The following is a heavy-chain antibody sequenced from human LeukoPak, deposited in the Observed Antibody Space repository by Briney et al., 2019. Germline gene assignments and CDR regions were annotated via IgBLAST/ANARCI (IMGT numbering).Heavy chain of an antibody. Sequence: GSGPTLVNPTQTLTLTCTFSGFSLSTSGMCVSWIRQPPGKALEWLARIDWDDDKYYSTSLKTRLTISKDTSKNQVVLSMTNMDPVDTATYHCARQLGLYGMDVWGQGTTVTVSS. D-gene: IGHD3-3*02. CDR3: ARQLGLYGMDV. J-gene: IGHJ6*02. CDR1: GFSLSTSGMC. V-gene: IGHV2-70*11. CDR2: IDWDDDK.